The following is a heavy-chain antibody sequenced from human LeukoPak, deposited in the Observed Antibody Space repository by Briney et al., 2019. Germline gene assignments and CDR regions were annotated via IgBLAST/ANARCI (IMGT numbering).Heavy chain of an antibody. CDR1: GFTFDDYA. J-gene: IGHJ4*02. Sequence: GGSLRLSCAASGFTFDDYAMHWVRQAPGKGLEWVSGISWNSGSIGYADSVKGRFTISRDNAKNSLYLQMNSLRAEDTALYYCAKDSGYDFSYFDYWGQGTLVTVSS. CDR2: ISWNSGSI. CDR3: AKDSGYDFSYFDY. V-gene: IGHV3-9*01. D-gene: IGHD5-12*01.